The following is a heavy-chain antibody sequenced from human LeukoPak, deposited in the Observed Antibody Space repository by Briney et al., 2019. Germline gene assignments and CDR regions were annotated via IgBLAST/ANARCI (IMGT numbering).Heavy chain of an antibody. CDR1: GYTFTTYG. D-gene: IGHD6-6*01. CDR2: ISAYNGNT. Sequence: ASVKVSCKASGYTFTTYGISWVRLAPGQGPEWMGWISAYNGNTNYAQQFQGRVTMTTDTSMSTAYMELRSLRSDDTAVYYCARDLIAVRPGWFDPWGQGSLVTVSS. J-gene: IGHJ5*02. CDR3: ARDLIAVRPGWFDP. V-gene: IGHV1-18*01.